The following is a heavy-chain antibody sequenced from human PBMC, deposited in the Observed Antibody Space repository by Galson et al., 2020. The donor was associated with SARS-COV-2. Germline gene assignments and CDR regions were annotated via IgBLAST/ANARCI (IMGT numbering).Heavy chain of an antibody. CDR2: ISYDGSNK. J-gene: IGHJ6*02. D-gene: IGHD3-3*01. CDR3: AKEHQTDYDCWSGYGDYYYGMDV. CDR1: GFTFSSYG. V-gene: IGHV3-30*18. Sequence: TGGSLRLSCAASGFTFSSYGMHWVRQAPGKGLEWVAVISYDGSNKYYADSVKGRFTISRDNSKNTLYLQMNSLRAEDTAVYYCAKEHQTDYDCWSGYGDYYYGMDVWGQGTTVTVSS.